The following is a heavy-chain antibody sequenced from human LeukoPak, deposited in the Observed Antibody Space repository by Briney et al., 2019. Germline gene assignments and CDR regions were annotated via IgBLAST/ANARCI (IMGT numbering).Heavy chain of an antibody. J-gene: IGHJ4*02. CDR1: GGSISSYY. CDR3: ARVYYYGSGSYYTYFDY. Sequence: SETLSLTCTVSGGSISSYYWSWIRQPPGKGLEWIGYIYYSGSTNYNPSLKSRVTISVDTSKNQFSLKLSSVTAADTAVYYCARVYYYGSGSYYTYFDYWGQGTLVTVSS. V-gene: IGHV4-59*01. CDR2: IYYSGST. D-gene: IGHD3-10*01.